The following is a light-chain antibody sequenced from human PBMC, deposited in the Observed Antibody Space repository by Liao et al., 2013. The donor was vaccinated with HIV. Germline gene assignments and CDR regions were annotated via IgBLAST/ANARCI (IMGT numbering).Light chain of an antibody. CDR1: AVPKQY. CDR2: QDS. CDR3: QAWDSSTPVV. V-gene: IGLV3-1*01. J-gene: IGLJ2*01. Sequence: SYELTQPPSVSVSPGQTARITCSGDAVPKQYAHWYQQKPGQSPVLVIYQDSKRPSGIPERFSGSNSGNTATLTISGTQAMDEADYYCQAWDSSTPVVFGGGTKLTVL.